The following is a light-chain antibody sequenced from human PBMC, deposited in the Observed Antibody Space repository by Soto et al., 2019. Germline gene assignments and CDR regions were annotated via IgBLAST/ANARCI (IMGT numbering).Light chain of an antibody. CDR1: RSNIGSNY. J-gene: IGLJ1*01. CDR2: RNN. CDR3: AARDDRLSGFYV. V-gene: IGLV1-47*01. Sequence: QSVLTQPPSASGTPGQRVTIYCSGSRSNIGSNYVYWYQQLPGTAPKLLIYRNNQRPSGVPDRFSGSKSGTSASLAISGLRSEDEADYYCAARDDRLSGFYVFGTGTKVTV.